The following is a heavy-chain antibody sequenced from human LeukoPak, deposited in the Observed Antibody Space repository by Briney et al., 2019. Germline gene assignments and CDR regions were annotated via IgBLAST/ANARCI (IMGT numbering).Heavy chain of an antibody. J-gene: IGHJ4*02. Sequence: SVKVSCKASGGTFSSYAISWVRQAPGQGLEWMGRIIPILGIANYAQKFQGRVTITADKSTSTAYMELSSLRSEDTAVYYCARDGAGGDYESSDYYAYYFDYWSQGTLVTVSS. D-gene: IGHD3-22*01. CDR2: IIPILGIA. V-gene: IGHV1-69*04. CDR1: GGTFSSYA. CDR3: ARDGAGGDYESSDYYAYYFDY.